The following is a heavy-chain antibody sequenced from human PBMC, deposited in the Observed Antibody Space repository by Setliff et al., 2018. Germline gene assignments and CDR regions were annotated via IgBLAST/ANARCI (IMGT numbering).Heavy chain of an antibody. V-gene: IGHV1-69*13. Sequence: ASVKVSCKASGGTFYKFSFSWVRQAPGQGLEWMGGIIPIFGSTKYAQKFRDRVTITADESTFTAEMELSSLTSEDTAVYYCARDDHYYEMGSILSDWYFDLWGRGTLVTVSS. J-gene: IGHJ2*01. CDR3: ARDDHYYEMGSILSDWYFDL. D-gene: IGHD3-22*01. CDR1: GGTFYKFS. CDR2: IIPIFGST.